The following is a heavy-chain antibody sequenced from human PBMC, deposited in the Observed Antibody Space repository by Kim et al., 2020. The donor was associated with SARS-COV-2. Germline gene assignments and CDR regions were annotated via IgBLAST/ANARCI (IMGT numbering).Heavy chain of an antibody. V-gene: IGHV4-34*01. Sequence: SETLSLTCAVSGGSFSGYYWSWIRQPPGTGLEWVGEINHSGSTNYNPSLKSRVTISVDTSKNQFYLTLSSVTAADTAVYYCARGRRGCSKVQVVYYFDYWGPGTLVTVST. D-gene: IGHD3-10*01. CDR3: ARGRRGCSKVQVVYYFDY. J-gene: IGHJ4*02. CDR1: GGSFSGYY. CDR2: INHSGST.